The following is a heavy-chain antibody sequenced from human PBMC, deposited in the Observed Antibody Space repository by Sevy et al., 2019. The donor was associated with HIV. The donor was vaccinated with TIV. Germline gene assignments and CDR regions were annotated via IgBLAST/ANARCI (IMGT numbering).Heavy chain of an antibody. D-gene: IGHD3-10*01. V-gene: IGHV3-48*02. CDR1: GFTFSSYS. CDR2: ISSSSSTI. CDR3: ARDPRVIITMVRGVFDY. Sequence: GGSLRLSCAASGFTFSSYSMNWVRQAPGKGLEWVSYISSSSSTIYYADSVKGRFTISRDNAKNSLYLQMNSLRDEETAVYYCARDPRVIITMVRGVFDYWGQGTLVTVSS. J-gene: IGHJ4*02.